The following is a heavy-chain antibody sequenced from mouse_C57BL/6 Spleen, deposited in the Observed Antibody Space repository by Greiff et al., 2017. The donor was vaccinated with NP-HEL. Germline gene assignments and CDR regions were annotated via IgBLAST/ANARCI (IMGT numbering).Heavy chain of an antibody. V-gene: IGHV1-55*01. Sequence: VQLQQPGAELVKPGASVKMSCKASGYTFTSYWITWVKQRPGQGLEWIGDIYPGSGSTNYNEKFKSKATLTVDPSSSTAYMQLSSLTSEDSAVYYCARYTTVVATRAMDYWGQGTSVTVSS. CDR1: GYTFTSYW. CDR2: IYPGSGST. D-gene: IGHD1-1*01. J-gene: IGHJ4*01. CDR3: ARYTTVVATRAMDY.